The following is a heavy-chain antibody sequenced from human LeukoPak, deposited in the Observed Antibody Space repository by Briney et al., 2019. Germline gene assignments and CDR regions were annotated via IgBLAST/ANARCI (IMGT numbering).Heavy chain of an antibody. Sequence: PGGSLRLPCAACGFTFSSYAMSWVRQAPGKGLEWVSAISGSGCSTFYADSAKGRFTISRDNSKHTLYLQMNSLRAEDTAVYYCAKETKKGKTWIQLWTYFDYWGRGTLVTVSS. CDR3: AKETKKGKTWIQLWTYFDY. V-gene: IGHV3-23*01. J-gene: IGHJ4*02. D-gene: IGHD5-18*01. CDR2: ISGSGCST. CDR1: GFTFSSYA.